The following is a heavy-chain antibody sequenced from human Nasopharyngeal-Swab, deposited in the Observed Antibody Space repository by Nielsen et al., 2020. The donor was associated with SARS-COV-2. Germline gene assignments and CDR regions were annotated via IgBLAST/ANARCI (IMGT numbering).Heavy chain of an antibody. V-gene: IGHV1-46*01. D-gene: IGHD6-13*01. CDR3: ARVLAAAGYNWFDP. CDR2: FNPSGGST. Sequence: GRGLEWMGIFNPSGGSTSYAQKFQGRVTMTRDTSTSTVYMELSSLRSEDTAVYYCARVLAAAGYNWFDPWGQGTLVTVSS. J-gene: IGHJ5*02.